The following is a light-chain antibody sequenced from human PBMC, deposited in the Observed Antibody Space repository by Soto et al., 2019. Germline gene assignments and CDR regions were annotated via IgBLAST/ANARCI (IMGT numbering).Light chain of an antibody. CDR2: DVS. V-gene: IGLV2-14*01. J-gene: IGLJ2*01. CDR3: SSYTTSNTVA. CDR1: SSDVGAYNY. Sequence: QSALTQPASVSGSPGQSITISCTGTSSDVGAYNYVSWYQQHPGKAPKVMIYDVSNRPSGVSNRFSGSKSGNTASLTISGLQAEDEADYYCSSYTTSNTVAFGGGTKLTVL.